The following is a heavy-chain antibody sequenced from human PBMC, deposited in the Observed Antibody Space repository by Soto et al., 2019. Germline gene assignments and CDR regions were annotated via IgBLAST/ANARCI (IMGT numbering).Heavy chain of an antibody. CDR3: ARSPGRGYYYGMDV. CDR1: GFTFSSYG. J-gene: IGHJ6*02. CDR2: IWYDGSNK. V-gene: IGHV3-33*01. Sequence: QVQLVESGGGVVQPGRSLRLSCAASGFTFSSYGMHWVRQAPGKGLEWVAVIWYDGSNKYYADSVKGRFTISRDNSKNARYLQMNSLRAEDTAVYYCARSPGRGYYYGMDVWGQGTTVTVSS.